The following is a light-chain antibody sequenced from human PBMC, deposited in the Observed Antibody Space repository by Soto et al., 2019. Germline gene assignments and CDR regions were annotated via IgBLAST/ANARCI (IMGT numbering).Light chain of an antibody. CDR3: QQTYSTTWT. V-gene: IGKV1-39*01. CDR2: GAS. J-gene: IGKJ1*01. Sequence: DIQMTQSPSSLSASMGDRVSITCRASQSIGTDLNWYQQKPGKAPKLLIYGASTLQGGVPSRFSGSVSGTEFTLTISSLQPGDLATYFGQQTYSTTWTFGQGTKVDI. CDR1: QSIGTD.